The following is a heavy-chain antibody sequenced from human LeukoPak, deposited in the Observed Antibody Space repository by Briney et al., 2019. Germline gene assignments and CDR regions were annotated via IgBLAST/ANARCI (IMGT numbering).Heavy chain of an antibody. CDR3: ARDTTQHLKRYDY. CDR2: INTHNGNT. CDR1: GYNFDKFG. D-gene: IGHD6-13*01. Sequence: ASVKVSCKASGYNFDKFGIAWVRQAPGQGLEWMGWINTHNGNTKYAQQYQGRVAMITDTSTSTVCMELRSLRSDDTAVYFCARDTTQHLKRYDYWGQGTQVTVST. J-gene: IGHJ4*02. V-gene: IGHV1-18*01.